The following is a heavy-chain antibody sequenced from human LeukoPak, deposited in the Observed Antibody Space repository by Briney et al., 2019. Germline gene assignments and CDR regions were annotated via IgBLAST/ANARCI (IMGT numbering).Heavy chain of an antibody. CDR1: GGSISSHY. CDR2: IYYSGST. D-gene: IGHD1-1*01. CDR3: ARGEELEPPDYYMDV. V-gene: IGHV4-59*11. J-gene: IGHJ6*03. Sequence: SGTLCLTCTVSGGSISSHYLSWIRQPPGKGLEWIGYIYYSGSTNYNPSLKSRVTISVDTSKNQYPLKLSSVTAADTAVYYCARGEELEPPDYYMDVWGKGTTVTVSS.